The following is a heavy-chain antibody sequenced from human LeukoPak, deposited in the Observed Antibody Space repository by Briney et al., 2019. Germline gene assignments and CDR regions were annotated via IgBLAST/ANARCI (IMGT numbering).Heavy chain of an antibody. J-gene: IGHJ5*02. D-gene: IGHD6-19*01. V-gene: IGHV4-39*07. CDR2: IYYSGST. Sequence: TASETLSLTCTVSGGSISSSSYYWGWIRQPPGKGLEWIGSIYYSGSTNYNPSLKSRVTISVDTSKNQFSLKLSSVTAADTAVYYCARGYSGWYGYYWFDPWGQGTLVAVSS. CDR3: ARGYSGWYGYYWFDP. CDR1: GGSISSSSYY.